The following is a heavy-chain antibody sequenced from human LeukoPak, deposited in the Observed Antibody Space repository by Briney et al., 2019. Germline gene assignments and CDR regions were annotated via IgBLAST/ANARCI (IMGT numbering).Heavy chain of an antibody. V-gene: IGHV3-9*01. J-gene: IGHJ4*02. CDR2: IGWNSGSI. CDR3: AKGADYYDSSGVDY. CDR1: GFTFDDYA. Sequence: GGSLRLSCAASGFTFDDYAMHWVQQAPGKGLEWVSGIGWNSGSIGYADSVKGRFTISRDNAKNSLYLQMNSLRAEDTALYYCAKGADYYDSSGVDYWGQGTLVTVSS. D-gene: IGHD3-22*01.